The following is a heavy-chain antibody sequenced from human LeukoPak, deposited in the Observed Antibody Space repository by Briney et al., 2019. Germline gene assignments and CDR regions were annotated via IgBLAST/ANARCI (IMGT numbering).Heavy chain of an antibody. J-gene: IGHJ4*02. V-gene: IGHV1-2*02. CDR2: INPNSGGT. D-gene: IGHD3-3*01. CDR1: GYTFTGYY. Sequence: GASVKVSCTASGYTFTGYYMHWVRQAPGQGLEWMGWINPNSGGTNYAQKFQGRVTMTRDTSISTACMELSRLRSDDTAVYYCARCKYSYYDFWSGEPPPLDYWGQGTLVTVSS. CDR3: ARCKYSYYDFWSGEPPPLDY.